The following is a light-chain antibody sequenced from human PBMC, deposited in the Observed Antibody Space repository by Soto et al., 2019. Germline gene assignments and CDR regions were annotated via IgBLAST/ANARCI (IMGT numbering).Light chain of an antibody. CDR3: SIT. CDR1: QSVSSNN. CDR2: GAS. V-gene: IGKV3-20*01. Sequence: EIVLTQSPGTLSLSPGETATLSCRASQSVSSNNLAWYHQKPGQTPRLLIYGASSRATGIPDRFSGSGSGTDFTLTISRLEPEDFAVYDNSITFGQGTRLEIE. J-gene: IGKJ5*01.